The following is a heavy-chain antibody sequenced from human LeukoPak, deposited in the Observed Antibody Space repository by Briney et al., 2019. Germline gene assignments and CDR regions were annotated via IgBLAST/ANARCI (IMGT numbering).Heavy chain of an antibody. CDR2: ISGSGDST. V-gene: IGHV3-23*01. D-gene: IGHD6-19*01. Sequence: GGSLRLSCAASGFTFTNYAMSWVRQAPGKGLEWVSAISGSGDSTNYADSVKGRFTISRDNSQNTLYLQMNSLRAEDTAVYYCARSAYNSDWYMFAIDYWGQGTLVTVSS. CDR1: GFTFTNYA. CDR3: ARSAYNSDWYMFAIDY. J-gene: IGHJ4*02.